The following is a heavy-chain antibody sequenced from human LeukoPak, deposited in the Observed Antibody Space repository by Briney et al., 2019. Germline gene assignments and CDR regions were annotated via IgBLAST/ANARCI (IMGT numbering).Heavy chain of an antibody. V-gene: IGHV4-39*01. Sequence: SETLSLTCTVSGVSISSSSYYWGWVRQPPGKGLEWIGSIYYSGSTYYHPSLKSRVTISVDTSKNQFSLKLSSVTAADTAVYYCARLGIGSNYRYYYYYYRDVWGKGTTVTVSS. J-gene: IGHJ6*03. CDR1: GVSISSSSYY. CDR3: ARLGIGSNYRYYYYYYRDV. D-gene: IGHD4-11*01. CDR2: IYYSGST.